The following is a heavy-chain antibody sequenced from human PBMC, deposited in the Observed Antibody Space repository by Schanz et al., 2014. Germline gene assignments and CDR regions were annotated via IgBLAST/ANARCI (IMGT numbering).Heavy chain of an antibody. Sequence: QLMQSGSEVRKPGASVKVSCKASGFIFGSSVMAWVRQAPGKGLEWVARIKSKTDGGTRDYAAPVKGRFTISTDVSKNPGYLQMNSLHPEDTAVYYCPADLWFGAVWGVWWGQGTLVTVSS. D-gene: IGHD3-10*01. CDR1: GFIFGSSV. V-gene: IGHV3-15*01. J-gene: IGHJ4*02. CDR3: PADLWFGAVWGVW. CDR2: IKSKTDGGTR.